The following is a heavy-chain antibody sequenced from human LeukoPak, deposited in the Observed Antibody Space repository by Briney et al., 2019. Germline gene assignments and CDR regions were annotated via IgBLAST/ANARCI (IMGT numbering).Heavy chain of an antibody. Sequence: SETLSLTCTVSGGSISSYYWSWIRQPPGKGLEWIGDIYYSGSANYNPSLKSRVTISVDTSKNQFSLKLSSVTAADTAVYYCARRRWAFYDRLAGAFDIWGRGTMVTVSS. J-gene: IGHJ3*02. CDR3: ARRRWAFYDRLAGAFDI. V-gene: IGHV4-59*08. CDR1: GGSISSYY. CDR2: IYYSGSA. D-gene: IGHD3-22*01.